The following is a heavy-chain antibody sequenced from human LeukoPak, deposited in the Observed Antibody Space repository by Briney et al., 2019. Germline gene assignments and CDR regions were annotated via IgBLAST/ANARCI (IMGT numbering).Heavy chain of an antibody. CDR1: GITLSNYG. CDR3: AKRGVVIRVILVGFHKEAYYFDS. V-gene: IGHV3-23*01. CDR2: ISGSGGGT. Sequence: GGSLRLSCAVSGITLSNYGMSWVRQAPGKGLEWVARISGSGGGTNYADSVKGRFTISRDNNKNTLYLQMNSLRAEDTAVYFCAKRGVVIRVILVGFHKEAYYFDSWGQGALVTVSS. D-gene: IGHD3-22*01. J-gene: IGHJ4*02.